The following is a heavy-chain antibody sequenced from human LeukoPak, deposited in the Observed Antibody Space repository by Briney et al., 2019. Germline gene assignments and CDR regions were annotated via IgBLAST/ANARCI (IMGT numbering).Heavy chain of an antibody. D-gene: IGHD7-27*01. J-gene: IGHJ4*02. V-gene: IGHV3-21*05. CDR2: IGLASGFT. Sequence: SGGSLRLSCAASGFIFSDYSMNWVRQAPGRGLEWISYIGLASGFTSYADSVKGRFTTSSDTARNSLFLQMNSLRAEDTAVYYCGKGHNWGFDSWGQGTLGILSS. CDR1: GFIFSDYS. CDR3: GKGHNWGFDS.